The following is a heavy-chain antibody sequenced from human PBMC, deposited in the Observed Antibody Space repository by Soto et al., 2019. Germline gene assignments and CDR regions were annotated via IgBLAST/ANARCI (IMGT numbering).Heavy chain of an antibody. Sequence: GGSLRLSCAASGFTFSSYSMNWVRQAPGKGLEWVSYISSSSSTIYYADSVKGRFTISRDNAKNSLYLQMNSLRAEDTAVYYCARAGPRSGSYYSPFDYWGQGTLVTVSS. CDR2: ISSSSSTI. CDR3: ARAGPRSGSYYSPFDY. D-gene: IGHD3-10*01. J-gene: IGHJ4*02. CDR1: GFTFSSYS. V-gene: IGHV3-48*04.